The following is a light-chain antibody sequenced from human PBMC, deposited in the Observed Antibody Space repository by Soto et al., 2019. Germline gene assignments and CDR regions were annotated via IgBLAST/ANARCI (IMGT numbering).Light chain of an antibody. CDR2: DAS. J-gene: IGKJ2*01. Sequence: DIVLTQSPATLSLSPGERATLSCGASQTVSSSYLAWYQQKPGLAPRLLIYDASSRATGIPDRFSGSWSGTDSTLTISRLEPEDFAVYYCQQYGSSPYTFGQGTKLEIK. CDR3: QQYGSSPYT. V-gene: IGKV3D-20*01. CDR1: QTVSSSY.